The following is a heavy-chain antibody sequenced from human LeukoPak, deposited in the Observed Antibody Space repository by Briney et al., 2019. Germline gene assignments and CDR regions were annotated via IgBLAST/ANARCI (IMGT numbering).Heavy chain of an antibody. CDR2: IKSKTDGGTT. CDR3: TTGPTHIALAGTVAFSFDY. CDR1: GFTFSNAW. J-gene: IGHJ4*02. D-gene: IGHD6-19*01. Sequence: NPGGSLRLSCAASGFTFSNAWMSWVRQAPGKGLEWVGRIKSKTDGGTTDYAAPVKGRFTISRDDSKNTVYLQMNSLKTEDTAVYYCTTGPTHIALAGTVAFSFDYWGQGTLVTVSS. V-gene: IGHV3-15*01.